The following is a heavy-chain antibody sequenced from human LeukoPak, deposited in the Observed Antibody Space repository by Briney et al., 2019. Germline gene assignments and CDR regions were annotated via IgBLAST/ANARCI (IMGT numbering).Heavy chain of an antibody. CDR3: ARGKRRFDS. J-gene: IGHJ4*02. V-gene: IGHV3-11*01. CDR1: GFSFNESY. Sequence: KPGGSLRLSCGASGFSFNESYMTWIRQAPGKGLEWVAYISGRSYSMYYADSVKGRFTISRDNARNSLYLHMNSLRADDTAVYYCARGKRRFDSWGQGTLVTVSS. CDR2: ISGRSYSM.